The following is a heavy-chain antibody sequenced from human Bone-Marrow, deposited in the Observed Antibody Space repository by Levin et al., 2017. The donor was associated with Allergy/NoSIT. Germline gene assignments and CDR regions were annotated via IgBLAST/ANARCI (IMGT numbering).Heavy chain of an antibody. Sequence: PGGSLRLSCAASGFTVSSNYMSWVRQAPGKGLEWVSVIYSGGTTYYADSVKGRFTISRDNYKNTLYLQMNSLRADDTAVYYCARGGGGYSYGLGYWGQGTLVTVSS. D-gene: IGHD5-18*01. CDR3: ARGGGGYSYGLGY. V-gene: IGHV3-53*01. CDR2: IYSGGTT. CDR1: GFTVSSNY. J-gene: IGHJ4*02.